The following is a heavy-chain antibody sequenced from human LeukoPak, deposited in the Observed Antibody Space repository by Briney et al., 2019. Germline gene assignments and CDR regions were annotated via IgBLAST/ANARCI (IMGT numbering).Heavy chain of an antibody. CDR1: GFTFSSYS. D-gene: IGHD5-18*01. CDR2: ISSSSSYI. CDR3: ARSLGYSYGYVFDY. J-gene: IGHJ4*02. Sequence: AGGSLRLSCAASGFTFSSYSMNWVRQAPGKGLEWVSSISSSSSYIYYADSVKGRFTISRDNAKNSLYLQMNSLRAEDTAVYYCARSLGYSYGYVFDYWGQGPLVTVSS. V-gene: IGHV3-21*01.